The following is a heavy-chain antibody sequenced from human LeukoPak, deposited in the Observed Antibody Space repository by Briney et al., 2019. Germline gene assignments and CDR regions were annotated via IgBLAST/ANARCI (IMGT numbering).Heavy chain of an antibody. V-gene: IGHV4-59*01. D-gene: IGHD2-15*01. CDR3: ARGHDGVVGWFAP. CDR1: GGSISNYY. Sequence: SETLSLTCTVSGGSISNYYWIWIRQPPGKGLEWIGYISYSGSTNYNPSLKSRVTISVDTSKNRFSLKLTSVTAADTAVYYCARGHDGVVGWFAPWGRGTLVTVSS. J-gene: IGHJ5*02. CDR2: ISYSGST.